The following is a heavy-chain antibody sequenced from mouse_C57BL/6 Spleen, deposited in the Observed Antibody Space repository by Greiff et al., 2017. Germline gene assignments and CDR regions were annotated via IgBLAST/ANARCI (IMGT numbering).Heavy chain of an antibody. Sequence: VKLQQSGPELVKPGASVKISCKASGYAFSSSWMNWVKQRPGKGLEWIGRIYPGDGDTNYNGKFKGKATLTADKSSSTAYMQLSSLTSEASAVYFCARSDDYDAWFAYWGQGTLVTVSA. D-gene: IGHD2-4*01. CDR3: ARSDDYDAWFAY. CDR1: GYAFSSSW. V-gene: IGHV1-82*01. CDR2: IYPGDGDT. J-gene: IGHJ3*01.